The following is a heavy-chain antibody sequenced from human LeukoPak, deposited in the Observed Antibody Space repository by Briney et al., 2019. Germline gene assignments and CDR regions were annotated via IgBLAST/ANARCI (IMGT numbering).Heavy chain of an antibody. J-gene: IGHJ1*01. Sequence: SETLSLTCAVYGGSFSDSYWYWIRQPPGKGLEWIGEINHSGSTNYNPSLKSRVTISVDTSKNQFSLKLSSVTAADTAVYYCARETDVSEYFQHWGQGTLVTVSS. V-gene: IGHV4-34*01. CDR1: GGSFSDSY. CDR2: INHSGST. D-gene: IGHD3-16*01. CDR3: ARETDVSEYFQH.